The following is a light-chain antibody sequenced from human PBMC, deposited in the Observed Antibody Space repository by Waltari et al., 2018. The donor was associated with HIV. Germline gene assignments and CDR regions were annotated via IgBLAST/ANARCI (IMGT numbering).Light chain of an antibody. CDR2: RDT. V-gene: IGLV1-47*01. CDR1: SSNIGTTS. CDR3: ATWDDSLNGVL. Sequence: SVLTQPPSASGTPGQKVTISCSGRSSNIGTTSVFWSQQLPGAAPKLLIYRDTQRPSGVPDRFSGSKSGTSASLAISGLRSEDEAVYSCATWDDSLNGVLFGGGTNLNVL. J-gene: IGLJ2*01.